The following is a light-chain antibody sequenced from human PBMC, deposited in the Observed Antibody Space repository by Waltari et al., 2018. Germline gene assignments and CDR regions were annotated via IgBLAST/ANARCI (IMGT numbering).Light chain of an antibody. V-gene: IGKV1-39*01. CDR1: QIIGHF. CDR2: TAS. CDR3: QQSHSTPYT. J-gene: IGKJ2*01. Sequence: DIQMTQSPSSLSASLGDRVTITCRASQIIGHFLNWYQQKPGKAPKLLLSTASTSQVWVPSGFSGSGSGTDFALTISSLRPEDFATYFCQQSHSTPYTCGQGTKVEIK.